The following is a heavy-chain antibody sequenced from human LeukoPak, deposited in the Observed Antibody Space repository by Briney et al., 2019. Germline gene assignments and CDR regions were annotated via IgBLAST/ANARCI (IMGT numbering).Heavy chain of an antibody. J-gene: IGHJ6*04. CDR2: ISTSSSTI. D-gene: IGHD3-10*02. CDR1: GFTFSGYS. V-gene: IGHV3-48*01. Sequence: SGGSLRLSCAASGFTFSGYSMNWVRQAPGKGLEWVSYISTSSSTIYYADSVKGRFTISRDNAKNSLYLQMSSLRAEDTAVYYCAELGITMIGGVWGKGTTVTISS. CDR3: AELGITMIGGV.